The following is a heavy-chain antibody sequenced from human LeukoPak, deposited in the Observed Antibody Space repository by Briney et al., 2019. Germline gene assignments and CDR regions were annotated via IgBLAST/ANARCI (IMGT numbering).Heavy chain of an antibody. CDR1: GFAFSSYS. V-gene: IGHV3-21*05. D-gene: IGHD3-22*01. CDR2: ISSSNSDI. J-gene: IGHJ4*02. Sequence: GGSLRLSCAASGFAFSSYSMNWVRQAPGSGLEWVSFISSSNSDIYYADSVRGRFTTSRDNAKNSLYLQMNSLRAGDTAVYYCARGHYDSSGYSFDYWGQGTLVTVSS. CDR3: ARGHYDSSGYSFDY.